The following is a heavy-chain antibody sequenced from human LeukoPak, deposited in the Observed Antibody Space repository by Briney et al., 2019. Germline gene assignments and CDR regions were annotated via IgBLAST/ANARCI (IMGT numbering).Heavy chain of an antibody. J-gene: IGHJ6*02. Sequence: SVKVSCKASGGPFTSYAINWVRRAPGQGLEWVGRIIPILGLSYTAQKFQGRITITADTSTSTAYMEVSSLTSEDTAIYYCAKKMVPAAYYGLDVWGQGTTVTVSS. CDR2: IIPILGLS. V-gene: IGHV1-69*04. CDR1: GGPFTSYA. CDR3: AKKMVPAAYYGLDV. D-gene: IGHD2-2*01.